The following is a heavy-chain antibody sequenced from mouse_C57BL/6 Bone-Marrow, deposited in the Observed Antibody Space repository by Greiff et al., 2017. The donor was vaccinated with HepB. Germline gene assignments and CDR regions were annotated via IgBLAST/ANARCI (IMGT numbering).Heavy chain of an antibody. J-gene: IGHJ2*01. D-gene: IGHD1-1*01. CDR3: ARENTTVGFDY. CDR1: GFTFSDYY. CDR2: INYDGSST. Sequence: EVKLVEPEGGLVQPGSSMKLSCTASGFTFSDYYMAWVRQVPERGLEWVANINYDGSSTYYLDSLKSRFIISRDNAKNILYLQMSSLKSEDTATYYCARENTTVGFDYWGQGTTLTVSS. V-gene: IGHV5-16*01.